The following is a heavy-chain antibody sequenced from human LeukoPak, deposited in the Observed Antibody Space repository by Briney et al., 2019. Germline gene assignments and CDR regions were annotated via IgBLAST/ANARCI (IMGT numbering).Heavy chain of an antibody. CDR3: VREREYSAFDI. CDR1: GGSISSYY. CDR2: ISYSGNT. D-gene: IGHD5-12*01. Sequence: SETLSLTCTASGGSISSYYWSWIRQPPGKGLEWIGYISYSGNTNYNPSLKSRVTISVDTSKNQFSLKLSSVTAADTAVYYCVREREYSAFDIWGQGTMVTVSS. V-gene: IGHV4-59*01. J-gene: IGHJ3*02.